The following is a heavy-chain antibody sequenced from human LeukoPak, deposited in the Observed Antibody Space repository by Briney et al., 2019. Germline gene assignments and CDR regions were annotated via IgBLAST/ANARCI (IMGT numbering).Heavy chain of an antibody. Sequence: PGGSLRLSCIPTGFTFKNYAMTWVRQAPGKGLEWVSAISGSGGSTYYADSVKGRFTISRDNSKNTLYLQMNSLRAEDTAVYYCAKGIIWSTVTPFDYWGQGTLVTVSS. CDR3: AKGIIWSTVTPFDY. J-gene: IGHJ4*02. CDR2: ISGSGGST. CDR1: GFTFKNYA. V-gene: IGHV3-23*01. D-gene: IGHD4-17*01.